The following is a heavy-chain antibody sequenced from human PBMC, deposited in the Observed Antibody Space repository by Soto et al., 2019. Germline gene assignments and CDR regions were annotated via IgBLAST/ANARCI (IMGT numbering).Heavy chain of an antibody. D-gene: IGHD4-17*01. V-gene: IGHV6-1*01. CDR1: GDSVSSNSAA. Sequence: PSQTLSLTCAISGDSVSSNSAAWNWIRQSPSRGLEWLGRTYDRSKWYSVYAVSVKGRITIKPDTSKNQFALQLNSVTPEDTAFYYCARGPTALDPWGQGTLVTVSS. J-gene: IGHJ5*02. CDR3: ARGPTALDP. CDR2: TYDRSKWYS.